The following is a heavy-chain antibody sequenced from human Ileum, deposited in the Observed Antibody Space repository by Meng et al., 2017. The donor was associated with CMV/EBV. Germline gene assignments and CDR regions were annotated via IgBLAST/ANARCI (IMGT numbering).Heavy chain of an antibody. J-gene: IGHJ6*02. CDR3: TRIHPGIAAADLYYYYGREV. CDR1: GGTFSSYT. V-gene: IGHV1-69*02. D-gene: IGHD6-13*01. CDR2: IIPILGIA. Sequence: SVKVSCKASGGTFSSYTISWVRQVPGQGLEWMGRIIPILGIANYAQKFQGTVTITEDKSTSTAYMELSGLRSEDTAVYYCTRIHPGIAAADLYYYYGREVWGQGTPVTVSS.